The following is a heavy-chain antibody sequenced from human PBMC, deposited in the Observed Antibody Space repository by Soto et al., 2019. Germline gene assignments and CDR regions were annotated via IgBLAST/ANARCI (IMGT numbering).Heavy chain of an antibody. CDR2: IIPIFGTA. Sequence: SVKVSCKASGGTFSSYAISWVRQAPGQGLEWMGGIIPIFGTANYAQKFQGRVTITADESTSTAYMELSRLRSEHTAVYYCAREEENAFDYWGQGTLGTVAS. V-gene: IGHV1-69*13. CDR1: GGTFSSYA. J-gene: IGHJ4*02. CDR3: AREEENAFDY.